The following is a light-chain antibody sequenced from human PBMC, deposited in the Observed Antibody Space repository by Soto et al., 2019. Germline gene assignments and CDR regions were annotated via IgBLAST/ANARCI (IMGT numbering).Light chain of an antibody. CDR2: GAS. CDR1: EDITND. V-gene: IGKV1-33*01. Sequence: TQMTQSPSSLSASVGDRVTITCQASEDITNDLNWYQQKPGKGPRLLIYGASNLETGVPSRFSGSGFGTDFSFTISSLQPEDFATYYCQQYDSLPTFGGGTKVELK. CDR3: QQYDSLPT. J-gene: IGKJ4*01.